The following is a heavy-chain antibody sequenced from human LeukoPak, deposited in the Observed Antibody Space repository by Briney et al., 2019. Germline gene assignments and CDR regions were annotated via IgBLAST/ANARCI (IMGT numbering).Heavy chain of an antibody. CDR3: AKGRGSGKAQLHFDY. D-gene: IGHD3-3*01. Sequence: GRSLRLSCAASGFTFSSYAMSWVRQVPGKGLEWVSEVGGSGGPIYYANSVKGRFTISRDNSKNTLYMQMNSLRAEDTAVYYCAKGRGSGKAQLHFDYWGQGTLVTVSS. J-gene: IGHJ4*02. CDR2: VGGSGGPI. V-gene: IGHV3-23*01. CDR1: GFTFSSYA.